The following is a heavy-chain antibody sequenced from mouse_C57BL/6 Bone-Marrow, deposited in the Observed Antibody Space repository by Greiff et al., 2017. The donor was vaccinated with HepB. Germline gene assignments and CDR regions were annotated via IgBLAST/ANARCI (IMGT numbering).Heavy chain of an antibody. V-gene: IGHV6-6*01. CDR1: GFTFSDAW. J-gene: IGHJ3*01. D-gene: IGHD2-4*01. CDR3: TTSLYDYDGAWFAY. CDR2: IRNKANNHAT. Sequence: EVKLMESGGGLVQPGGSMKLSCAASGFTFSDAWMDWVRQSPEKGLEWVAEIRNKANNHATYYAESVKGRFTISRDDSKSSVYLQMNSLRAEDTGIYYCTTSLYDYDGAWFAYWGQGTLVTVSA.